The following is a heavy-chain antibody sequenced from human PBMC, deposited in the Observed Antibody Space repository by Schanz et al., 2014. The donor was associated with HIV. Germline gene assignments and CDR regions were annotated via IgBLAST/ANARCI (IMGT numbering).Heavy chain of an antibody. CDR3: ARGYPFDY. J-gene: IGHJ4*02. V-gene: IGHV3-23*04. Sequence: VQLVESGGGVVQPGRSLRLSCAASGFMFSTYAMSWVRQAPGKGLQWVSRISGSGGSTYYADSVKGRFTISRDNSKNTLYLQMNSLRAEDTAIYYCARGYPFDYWGQGTLVTVSS. CDR2: ISGSGGST. CDR1: GFMFSTYA. D-gene: IGHD3-16*02.